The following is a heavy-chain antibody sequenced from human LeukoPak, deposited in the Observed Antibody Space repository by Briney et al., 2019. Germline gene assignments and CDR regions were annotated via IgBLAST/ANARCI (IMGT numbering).Heavy chain of an antibody. CDR1: GFIFSSYS. D-gene: IGHD3-3*01. CDR3: ARDEVGGYYFE. Sequence: GGSLRLSCAASGFIFSSYSINWVRQAPGKGLEWVANVNEDGSQKYYVDSVKGRFTISRDNTKKLVFLQMNSLRVEDTAVYYCARDEVGGYYFEWGQGNLVNVSS. CDR2: VNEDGSQK. V-gene: IGHV3-7*01. J-gene: IGHJ4*02.